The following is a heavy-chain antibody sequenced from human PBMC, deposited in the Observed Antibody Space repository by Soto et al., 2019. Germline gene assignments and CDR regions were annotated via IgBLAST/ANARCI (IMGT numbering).Heavy chain of an antibody. CDR1: GFTFSSYS. CDR3: XXRXGXXXGWDFDY. J-gene: IGHJ4*02. Sequence: EVQLVESGGGLVQPGGSLRLSCAASGFTFSSYSMNWVRQAPGKGLEWVSYISSSSSTIYYADSVKGRFTISRDNAKNXXXXXXXXXXXXXXXXXXXXXRXGXXXGWDFDYWGQGTLVTVSS. D-gene: IGHD3-22*01. CDR2: ISSSSSTI. V-gene: IGHV3-48*01.